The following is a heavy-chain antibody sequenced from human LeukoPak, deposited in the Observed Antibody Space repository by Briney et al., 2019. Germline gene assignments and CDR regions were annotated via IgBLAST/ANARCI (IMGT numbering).Heavy chain of an antibody. V-gene: IGHV5-51*01. Sequence: PGESLKISCKGSGYRFTSYWIGWVRQMPGKGLEWMGIIYAGDSDTRYSPSLQGQVTISADKSISTAYLQWSSLKASDTAMYYCARYTLRDYGDYAGRYFDLWGRGTLVTVSS. CDR2: IYAGDSDT. D-gene: IGHD4-17*01. CDR3: ARYTLRDYGDYAGRYFDL. CDR1: GYRFTSYW. J-gene: IGHJ2*01.